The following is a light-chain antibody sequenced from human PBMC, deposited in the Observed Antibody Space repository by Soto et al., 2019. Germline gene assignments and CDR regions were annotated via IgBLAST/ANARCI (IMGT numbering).Light chain of an antibody. Sequence: EIVLTQSPVTLSLSPGERATLSCRASQSVSSDLVWYQQKPGQAPRLLIYGASSRATGIPDRFSGSGSGTDFTLTISRLEPEDFAVYYCQQYGSSPITFGQGTRLEIK. J-gene: IGKJ5*01. V-gene: IGKV3-20*01. CDR2: GAS. CDR1: QSVSSD. CDR3: QQYGSSPIT.